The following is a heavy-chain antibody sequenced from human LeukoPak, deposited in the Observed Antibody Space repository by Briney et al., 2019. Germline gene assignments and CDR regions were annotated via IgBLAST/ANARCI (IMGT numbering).Heavy chain of an antibody. D-gene: IGHD3-10*01. V-gene: IGHV1-69*13. CDR1: GGTFSSYA. CDR2: IIPIFGTA. Sequence: SVKVSCKASGGTFSSYAISWVRQAPGQGLEWMGGIIPIFGTANYAQKFQGRVTITADESTSTAYMELSSLRSEDTAVYYCARGPDYYGSGSSGVDYWGQGTLVTVSS. CDR3: ARGPDYYGSGSSGVDY. J-gene: IGHJ4*02.